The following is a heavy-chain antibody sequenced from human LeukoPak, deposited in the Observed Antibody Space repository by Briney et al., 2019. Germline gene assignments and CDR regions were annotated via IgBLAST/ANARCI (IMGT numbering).Heavy chain of an antibody. CDR1: GFTFSSYG. V-gene: IGHV3-30*18. D-gene: IGHD2-15*01. CDR2: ISYDGSNK. J-gene: IGHJ4*02. CDR3: AKDRYCSGGSCYLTS. Sequence: GGSLRLSCAASGFTFSSYGMHWVRQAPGKGLEWVAVISYDGSNKYYADSVKGRFTISRDNSKNTLYLQMNSLRAEDTAVYYCAKDRYCSGGSCYLTSWGQGTLVTVSS.